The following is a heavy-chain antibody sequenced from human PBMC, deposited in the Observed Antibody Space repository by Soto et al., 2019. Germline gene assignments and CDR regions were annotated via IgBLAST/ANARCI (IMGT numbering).Heavy chain of an antibody. CDR1: GFTFSSYG. V-gene: IGHV3-30*18. CDR2: ISYDGSNK. J-gene: IGHJ4*02. Sequence: GGSLRLSCAASGFTFSSYGMHWVRQAPGKGLEWVAVISYDGSNKYYADSVKGRFTISRDNSKNTLYLQMNSLRAEGTAVYCCAKYCSSTSCHDYWGQGTLVTVSS. CDR3: AKYCSSTSCHDY. D-gene: IGHD2-2*01.